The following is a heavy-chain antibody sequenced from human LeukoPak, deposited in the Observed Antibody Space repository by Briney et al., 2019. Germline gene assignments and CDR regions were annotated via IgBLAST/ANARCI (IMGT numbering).Heavy chain of an antibody. V-gene: IGHV3-48*04. CDR1: GFTFSDYS. CDR3: ARDLWVVGSTDTLAS. J-gene: IGHJ5*02. CDR2: ISSSRSTR. Sequence: GGSLRLSCAASGFTFSDYSMFWVRQAPGKGLERVSDISSSRSTRFYADSVKGRFTISRDNAKNSLYLQMNNLRAEDTAVYYCARDLWVVGSTDTLASWGQGTLVTVSS. D-gene: IGHD1-26*01.